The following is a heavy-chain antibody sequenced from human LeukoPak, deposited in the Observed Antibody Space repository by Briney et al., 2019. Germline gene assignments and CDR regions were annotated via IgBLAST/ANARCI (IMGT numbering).Heavy chain of an antibody. V-gene: IGHV1-69*04. CDR3: ARDTVAGRYDAFDI. J-gene: IGHJ3*02. CDR2: IIPILGIA. Sequence: SVKVSCKASGGTFSSYAISWVRQAPGQGLEWMGRIIPILGIANYAQKFQGRVTITRDTSASTAYMELSSLRSEDTAVYYCARDTVAGRYDAFDIWGQGTMVTVSS. D-gene: IGHD6-19*01. CDR1: GGTFSSYA.